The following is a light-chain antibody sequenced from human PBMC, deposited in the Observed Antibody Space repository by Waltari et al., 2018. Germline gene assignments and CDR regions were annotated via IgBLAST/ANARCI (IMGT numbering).Light chain of an antibody. CDR1: YNY. V-gene: IGLV2-11*01. CDR3: CSYAGSYTLI. J-gene: IGLJ2*01. CDR2: DVS. Sequence: YNYVSWYQQHPGKVPKLIIFDVSTRPSGVPNRFSGSKSGNTASLTISGLLAEDEADYYCCSYAGSYTLIFGGGTKMTVL.